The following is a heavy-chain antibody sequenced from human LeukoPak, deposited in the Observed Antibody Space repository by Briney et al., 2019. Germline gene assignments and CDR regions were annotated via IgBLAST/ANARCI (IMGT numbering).Heavy chain of an antibody. J-gene: IGHJ4*02. D-gene: IGHD6-19*01. CDR3: AKTTVGYSSGRYPGWPADC. CDR2: ICGSGGCT. V-gene: IGHV3-23*01. Sequence: GGSLRLSCAASGFTFNTYAIYWVRLAPGKGLEWVSGICGSGGCTYYADSVKGRFTISRDNSKNTVYLQMNSLTADDTAVYYCAKTTVGYSSGRYPGWPADCWGQGTLVTVSP. CDR1: GFTFNTYA.